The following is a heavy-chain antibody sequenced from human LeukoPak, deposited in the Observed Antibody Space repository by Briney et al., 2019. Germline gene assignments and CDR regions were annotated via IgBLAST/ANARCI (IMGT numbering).Heavy chain of an antibody. Sequence: ASVKVSCKASGYIFTGYYMHWVRQAPGQGLEWMGWINPNSGGTNYAQKFQGRITLTRDTSISTAYLELSRLRSDDTAVYYCASGLVWLGEFISDFWGQGTLVTVSS. V-gene: IGHV1-2*02. J-gene: IGHJ4*02. D-gene: IGHD3-10*01. CDR1: GYIFTGYY. CDR2: INPNSGGT. CDR3: ASGLVWLGEFISDF.